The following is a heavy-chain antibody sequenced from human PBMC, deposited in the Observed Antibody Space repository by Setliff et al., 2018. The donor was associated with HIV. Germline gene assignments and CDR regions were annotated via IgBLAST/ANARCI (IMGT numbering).Heavy chain of an antibody. Sequence: PGGSLRLSCSASGFTFSSYAMHWVRQAPGKGLEYVSAISSNGGSTYYADSVKGRFTISRDNSKNTLHLQMSSLRAEDTAVYYCVKARVDGDYYYYYYMDVWGKGTTVTVSS. V-gene: IGHV3-64D*09. J-gene: IGHJ6*03. CDR3: VKARVDGDYYYYYYMDV. D-gene: IGHD4-17*01. CDR2: ISSNGGST. CDR1: GFTFSSYA.